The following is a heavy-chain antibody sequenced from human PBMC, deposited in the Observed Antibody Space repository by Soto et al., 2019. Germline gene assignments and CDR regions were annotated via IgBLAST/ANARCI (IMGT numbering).Heavy chain of an antibody. CDR1: GFTFSSYG. CDR3: AHPSSGYYYGY. Sequence: GGSLRLSCAASGFTFSSYGMHWVRQAPGKGLEWVAVISYDGSNKYYADSVKGRFTISRDNSKNTLYLQMNSLRAEDTAVYYCAHPSSGYYYGYWGQGTLVTVSS. D-gene: IGHD3-22*01. J-gene: IGHJ4*02. V-gene: IGHV3-30*03. CDR2: ISYDGSNK.